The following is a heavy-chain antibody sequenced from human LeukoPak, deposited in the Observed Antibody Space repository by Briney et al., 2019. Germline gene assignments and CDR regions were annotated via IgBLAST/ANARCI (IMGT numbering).Heavy chain of an antibody. V-gene: IGHV4-39*07. D-gene: IGHD3-22*01. CDR3: ARDRGEGLYYYEDTWDY. Sequence: SETLSLTCTVSGGSISSSSYYWGWIRQPPGKGLEWIGSIYYSGSTYYNPSLKSRVTISVDTSKNQFSLKLSSVTAADTAVYYCARDRGEGLYYYEDTWDYWGQGTLVTVSS. CDR2: IYYSGST. CDR1: GGSISSSSYY. J-gene: IGHJ4*02.